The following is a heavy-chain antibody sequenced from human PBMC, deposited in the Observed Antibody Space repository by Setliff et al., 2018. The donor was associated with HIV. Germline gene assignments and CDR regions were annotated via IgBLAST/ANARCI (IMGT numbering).Heavy chain of an antibody. Sequence: SETLSLTCTVSGASISSGSYYWSWIRQPAGKGLEWIGHIYTSGSTNYSPSLKSRVTISVDTSKKQFSLKLSSVTAADTAVYYCARDRRYSPHYFDYWGQGALVTVSS. D-gene: IGHD1-26*01. J-gene: IGHJ4*02. CDR3: ARDRRYSPHYFDY. CDR2: IYTSGST. CDR1: GASISSGSYY. V-gene: IGHV4-61*09.